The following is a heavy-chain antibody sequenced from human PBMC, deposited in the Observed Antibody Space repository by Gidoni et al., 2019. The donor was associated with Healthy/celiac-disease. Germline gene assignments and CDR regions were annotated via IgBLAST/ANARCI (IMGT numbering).Heavy chain of an antibody. CDR3: TTDRWGAGEQWRERLDY. CDR1: GFPFSTAW. D-gene: IGHD6-19*01. J-gene: IGHJ4*02. Sequence: EVQLVESGGGLVKPGGSLRLSCAASGFPFSTAWMNWVRQAPGKGLEWVGRIKSKTDGGTTDYAAPVKGRFTISRDDSKNTLYLQMNSLKTEDTAVYYCTTDRWGAGEQWRERLDYWGQGTLVTVSS. V-gene: IGHV3-15*07. CDR2: IKSKTDGGTT.